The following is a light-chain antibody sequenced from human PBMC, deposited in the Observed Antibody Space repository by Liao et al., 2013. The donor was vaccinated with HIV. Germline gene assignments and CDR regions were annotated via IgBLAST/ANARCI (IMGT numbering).Light chain of an antibody. CDR1: NIGSRS. Sequence: SYELTQTPSVSVAPGKTARITCAGNNIGSRSVHWYQQKPGQAPVLVIYYDDDRPSGIPERFSGSNSGNTATLTISRVEAGDEADYYCQVWDSGSAQEVFGPGTKVTVL. CDR3: QVWDSGSAQEV. CDR2: YDD. V-gene: IGLV3-21*01. J-gene: IGLJ1*01.